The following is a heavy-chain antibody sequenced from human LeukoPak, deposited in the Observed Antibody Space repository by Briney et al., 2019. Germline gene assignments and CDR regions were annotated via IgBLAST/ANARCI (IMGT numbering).Heavy chain of an antibody. CDR1: GGSISSYY. CDR3: ARDFGVGATRGWFDP. CDR2: IYYSGSA. D-gene: IGHD3-16*01. Sequence: SETLSLTCTVSGGSISSYYWSWIRQPPGKGLEWIGYIYYSGSANYNPSLKSRVTISVDTSKNQSSLKLSSVTAADTAVYYCARDFGVGATRGWFDPWGQGTLVTVSS. V-gene: IGHV4-59*01. J-gene: IGHJ5*02.